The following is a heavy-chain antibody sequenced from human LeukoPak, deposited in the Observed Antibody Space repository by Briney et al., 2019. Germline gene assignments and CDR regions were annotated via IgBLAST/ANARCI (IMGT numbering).Heavy chain of an antibody. D-gene: IGHD6-13*01. V-gene: IGHV3-7*01. J-gene: IGHJ6*02. CDR2: IKQDGSEK. CDR3: ARDHFSAISSSHKIYYYGMDV. Sequence: GGSLRLSCVASGFTFSTYAIHWVRQAPGKGLEWVANIKQDGSEKYYVDSVKGRFTISRDNAKNSLYLQMNSLRAEDTAVYYCARDHFSAISSSHKIYYYGMDVWGQGTTVTVSS. CDR1: GFTFSTYA.